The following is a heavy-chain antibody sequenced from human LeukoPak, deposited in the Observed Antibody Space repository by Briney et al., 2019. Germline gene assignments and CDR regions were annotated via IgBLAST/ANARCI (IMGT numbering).Heavy chain of an antibody. V-gene: IGHV3-30*03. D-gene: IGHD6-13*01. CDR1: GFTFSSYG. Sequence: PGGSLRLPCAASGFTFSSYGMHWVRQAPGKGLEWVAVISYDGSNKYYADSVKGRFTISRDNSKNTLYLQMNSLRAEDTAVYYCLALSNPGYSSSWYTPATDYWGQGTLVTVSS. CDR3: LALSNPGYSSSWYTPATDY. J-gene: IGHJ4*02. CDR2: ISYDGSNK.